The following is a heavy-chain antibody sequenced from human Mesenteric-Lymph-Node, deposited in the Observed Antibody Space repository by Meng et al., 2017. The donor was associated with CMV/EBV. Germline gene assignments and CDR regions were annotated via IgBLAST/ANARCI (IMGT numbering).Heavy chain of an antibody. Sequence: TSYYMHWVRQAPGQGLEWMGIINPSGGSTSYAQKFQGRVTMTRDTSTSTVYMELSSLRSEDTAVYYCARDRGIAVAGMSYYYYGMDVWGQGTTVTVSS. CDR2: INPSGGST. J-gene: IGHJ6*02. CDR3: ARDRGIAVAGMSYYYYGMDV. D-gene: IGHD6-19*01. V-gene: IGHV1-46*01. CDR1: TSYY.